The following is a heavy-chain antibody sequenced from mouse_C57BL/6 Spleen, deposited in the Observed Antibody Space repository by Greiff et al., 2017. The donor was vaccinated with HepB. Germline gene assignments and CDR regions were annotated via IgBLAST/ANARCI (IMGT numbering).Heavy chain of an antibody. Sequence: EVQLQQSGPELVKPGASVKIPCKASGYTFTDYNMDWVKQSHGKSLEWIGDINPNNGGTIYNQKFKGKATLTVDKSSSTAYMELRSLTSEDTAVYYCARKGVATEYFDVWGTGTTVTVSS. CDR3: ARKGVATEYFDV. CDR1: GYTFTDYN. D-gene: IGHD1-1*01. V-gene: IGHV1-18*01. CDR2: INPNNGGT. J-gene: IGHJ1*03.